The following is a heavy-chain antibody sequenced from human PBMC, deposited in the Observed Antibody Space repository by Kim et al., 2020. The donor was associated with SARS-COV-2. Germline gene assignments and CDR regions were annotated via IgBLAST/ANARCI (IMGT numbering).Heavy chain of an antibody. J-gene: IGHJ4*02. Sequence: YADPVKGRYTISRDNSKNTLYLQMNSLRAEDTAVYYCAKSYDFWSGYFDYWGQGTLVTVSS. CDR3: AKSYDFWSGYFDY. V-gene: IGHV3-23*01. D-gene: IGHD3-3*01.